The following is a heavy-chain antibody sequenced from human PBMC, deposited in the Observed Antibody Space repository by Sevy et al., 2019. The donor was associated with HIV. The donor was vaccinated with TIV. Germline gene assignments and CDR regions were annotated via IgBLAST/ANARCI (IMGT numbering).Heavy chain of an antibody. CDR2: VNPASGGT. V-gene: IGHV1-2*02. J-gene: IGHJ5*02. D-gene: IGHD1-1*01. CDR1: GYTFTVFY. Sequence: ASVKVSCRTSGYTFTVFYIHWVRQAPGQGLEWLGSVNPASGGTVYSENFQGRITMTRDTSVSTAYLEVTGLTLDDTAVYFCARALNNWNGEGGEDNWFDPWGQGTLVTVSS. CDR3: ARALNNWNGEGGEDNWFDP.